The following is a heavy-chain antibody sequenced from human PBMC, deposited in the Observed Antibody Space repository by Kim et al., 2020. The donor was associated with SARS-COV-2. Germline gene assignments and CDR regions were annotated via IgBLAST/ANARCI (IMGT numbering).Heavy chain of an antibody. CDR1: GYSFTSYW. J-gene: IGHJ6*02. D-gene: IGHD5-18*01. CDR3: ASREGYSYGRMDV. V-gene: IGHV5-10-1*01. CDR2: IDPSDSYT. Sequence: GESLKISCKGSGYSFTSYWISWVRQMPGKGLEWMGRIDPSDSYTNYSPSFQGHVTISADKSISTAYLQWSSLKASHTAMYYCASREGYSYGRMDVWGQGTTVTVSS.